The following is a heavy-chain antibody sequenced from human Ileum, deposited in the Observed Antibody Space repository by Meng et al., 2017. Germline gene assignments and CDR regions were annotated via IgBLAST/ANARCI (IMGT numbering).Heavy chain of an antibody. V-gene: IGHV3-66*04. CDR2: IYSGGNT. Sequence: EVQLVESGGGLVQPGGSLRLSCAASEFTVSNNYMSWVRQAPGKGLEWVSLIYSGGNTKYADSVKGRFTISRDNSKNTPYLQMNSLRAEDTAVYYCAGHTELDCWGQGALVTVSS. CDR1: EFTVSNNY. J-gene: IGHJ4*02. CDR3: AGHTELDC.